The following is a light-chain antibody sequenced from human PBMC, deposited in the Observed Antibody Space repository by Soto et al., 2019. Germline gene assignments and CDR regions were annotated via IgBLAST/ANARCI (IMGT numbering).Light chain of an antibody. CDR2: LVS. CDR1: QSLLYSNGYNY. V-gene: IGKV2-28*01. J-gene: IGKJ1*01. Sequence: DIVMTQSPLSLPVTPGEPASISCRSSQSLLYSNGYNYLDWYLQKPGQSPQLLIYLVSNRAPGVPDRFSGSGSGTDFTLKIIRVEAEDVGVYYCMQALQTPRTFGQGTKVAIK. CDR3: MQALQTPRT.